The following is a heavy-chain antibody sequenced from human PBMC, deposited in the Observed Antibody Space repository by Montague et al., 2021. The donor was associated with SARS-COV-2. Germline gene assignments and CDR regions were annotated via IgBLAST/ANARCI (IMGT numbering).Heavy chain of an antibody. CDR2: LYYSGNA. CDR1: GTTRKNNYY. V-gene: IGHV4-39*01. J-gene: IGHJ4*02. Sequence: SETLSLTCSFSGTTRKNNYYWGWIRQPPGKRLEWVGSLYYSGNAXYSPSLRSRVTISVDTSRSQFSLQLTSVTVADTAIYYCARGIDFGLVASRSHYFDTWGQGTLVGVSS. D-gene: IGHD3-3*01. CDR3: ARGIDFGLVASRSHYFDT.